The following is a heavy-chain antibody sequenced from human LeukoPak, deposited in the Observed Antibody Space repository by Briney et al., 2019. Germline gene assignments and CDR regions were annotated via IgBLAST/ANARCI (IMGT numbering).Heavy chain of an antibody. CDR1: GYTFTSYG. CDR3: ARERGYCSSTSCYLNYYYMDV. Sequence: GASVKVSCKASGYTFTSYGISWLRQAPGQGLEWMGWISAYNGNTNYAQKLQGRVTMTTDTSTSTAYMELRSLRSDDTAVYYCARERGYCSSTSCYLNYYYMDVWGKGTTVTVSS. V-gene: IGHV1-18*01. J-gene: IGHJ6*03. CDR2: ISAYNGNT. D-gene: IGHD2-2*01.